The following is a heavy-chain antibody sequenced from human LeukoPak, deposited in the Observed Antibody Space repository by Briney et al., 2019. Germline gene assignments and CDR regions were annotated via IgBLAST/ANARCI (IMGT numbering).Heavy chain of an antibody. V-gene: IGHV3-7*01. D-gene: IGHD3-16*01. CDR3: ARPAYTAAYDL. J-gene: IGHJ3*01. CDR1: GFPFSTYW. Sequence: PGGCLRLSYAASGFPFSTYWMTWVRQAPGKGLEWVANMKGDGSEIHYVDSVKGRFTISRDNAKSSLYLQMNSLRAEDTAVYYCARPAYTAAYDLWGQGTRVTVSS. CDR2: MKGDGSEI.